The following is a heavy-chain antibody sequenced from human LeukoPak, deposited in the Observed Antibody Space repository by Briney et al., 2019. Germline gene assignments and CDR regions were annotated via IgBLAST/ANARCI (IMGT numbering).Heavy chain of an antibody. CDR2: INPNSGGT. V-gene: IGHV1-2*02. CDR3: ARDSYSYGSVNY. Sequence: GASVKVSCKASGYTFTSYAMNWVRQAPGQGLEWMGWINPNSGGTNYAQKFQGRVTMTRDTSISTAYMELSRLRSDDTAVYYCARDSYSYGSVNYWGQGTLVTVSS. J-gene: IGHJ4*02. D-gene: IGHD5-18*01. CDR1: GYTFTSYA.